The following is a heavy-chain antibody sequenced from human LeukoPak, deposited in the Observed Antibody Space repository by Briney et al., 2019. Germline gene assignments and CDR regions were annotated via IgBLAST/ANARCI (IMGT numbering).Heavy chain of an antibody. Sequence: SQTLSLTCSVSGYSISSGDYYWTWIRQSAGKGLEWIGRVDLGGTTNFNTSLISRVTVSVDTSKNQFSLDLTSVTAADTAIYYCAREGAYCSGTDCFATTVDRWGPGTLVTVSS. V-gene: IGHV4-61*02. D-gene: IGHD2-2*01. CDR3: AREGAYCSGTDCFATTVDR. CDR2: VDLGGTT. J-gene: IGHJ5*02. CDR1: GYSISSGDYY.